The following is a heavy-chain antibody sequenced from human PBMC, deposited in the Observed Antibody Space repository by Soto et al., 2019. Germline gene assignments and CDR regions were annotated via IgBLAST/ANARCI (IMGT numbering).Heavy chain of an antibody. CDR1: GGSISSSSYY. J-gene: IGHJ4*02. D-gene: IGHD3-3*01. V-gene: IGHV4-39*01. CDR3: ATRVYDFWSGLLDY. Sequence: SETLSLTCTVSGGSISSSSYYWGWIRQPPGKGLEWIGSIYYSGSTYYNPSLKSRVTISVDTSKNQFSLKLSSVTAADTAVYYCATRVYDFWSGLLDYWGQGTLVTSPQ. CDR2: IYYSGST.